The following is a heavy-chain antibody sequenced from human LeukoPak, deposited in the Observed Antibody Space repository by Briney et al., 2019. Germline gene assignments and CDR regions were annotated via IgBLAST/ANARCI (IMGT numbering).Heavy chain of an antibody. Sequence: GRSLRLSCAASGLTFSRHAMHWVRQAPGKGLEWVALISHDGYNKYYADSVKGRFTISRDNSKNTLYVQMNSLTAEDTAVYYCARDMGGGGSCSFDYWGQGTLVTVSS. CDR2: ISHDGYNK. D-gene: IGHD2-15*01. CDR3: ARDMGGGGSCSFDY. CDR1: GLTFSRHA. V-gene: IGHV3-30-3*01. J-gene: IGHJ4*02.